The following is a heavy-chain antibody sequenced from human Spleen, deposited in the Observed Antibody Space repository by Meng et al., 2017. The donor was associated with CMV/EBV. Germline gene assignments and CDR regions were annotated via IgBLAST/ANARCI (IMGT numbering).Heavy chain of an antibody. CDR3: ARRRVTIFGVVTYYFDY. V-gene: IGHV4-34*01. CDR1: GGSFSGYY. Sequence: YGGSFSGYYWSLIRQPPGKGLEWIGEINHSGSTNYNPSLKSRVTISVDTSKNQFSLKLSSVTAADTAVYYCARRRVTIFGVVTYYFDYWGQGTLVTVSS. D-gene: IGHD3-3*01. J-gene: IGHJ4*02. CDR2: INHSGST.